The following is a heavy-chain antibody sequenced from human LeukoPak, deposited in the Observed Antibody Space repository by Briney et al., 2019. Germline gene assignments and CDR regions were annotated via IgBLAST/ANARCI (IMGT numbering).Heavy chain of an antibody. J-gene: IGHJ4*02. D-gene: IGHD4-17*01. CDR2: ISSGSSYI. Sequence: RSLRLSCTASGFTFGDYAMNWVRQAPGKGLEWVSSISSGSSYIYYADSVKGRFTISRDNAKNSLYLQMNSLRAEDTAVYYCARVVTTVTKAFDYWGQGTLVTVSS. V-gene: IGHV3-21*01. CDR1: GFTFGDYA. CDR3: ARVVTTVTKAFDY.